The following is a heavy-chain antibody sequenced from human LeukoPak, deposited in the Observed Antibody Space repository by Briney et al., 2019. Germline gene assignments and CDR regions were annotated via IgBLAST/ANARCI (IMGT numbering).Heavy chain of an antibody. CDR2: ISSSSSTI. D-gene: IGHD5-12*01. CDR1: GFTFSSYS. J-gene: IGHJ4*02. Sequence: GGSLRLSCAASGFTFSSYSMNWVRQAPGKELEWVSYISSSSSTIYYADSVKGRFTISRDNSKNTLYLQMNSLRAEDTAVYYCAKDFGRRGYSGYPFDYWGQGTLVTVSS. CDR3: AKDFGRRGYSGYPFDY. V-gene: IGHV3-48*01.